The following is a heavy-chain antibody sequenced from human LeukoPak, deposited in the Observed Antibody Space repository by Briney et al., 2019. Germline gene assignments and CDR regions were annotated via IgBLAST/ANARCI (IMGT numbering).Heavy chain of an antibody. CDR3: AKDSRVARGPLSSYDSSGYQDY. V-gene: IGHV3-33*06. J-gene: IGHJ4*02. CDR2: IWYDGSNK. D-gene: IGHD3-22*01. CDR1: GFTFSSYG. Sequence: PGGSLRLSCAASGFTFSSYGMHWVRQAPGKGLEWVAVIWYDGSNKYYADSVKGRFTISRDNSKNTLYLQMNSLRAEDTAVYYCAKDSRVARGPLSSYDSSGYQDYWGQGTLVTVSS.